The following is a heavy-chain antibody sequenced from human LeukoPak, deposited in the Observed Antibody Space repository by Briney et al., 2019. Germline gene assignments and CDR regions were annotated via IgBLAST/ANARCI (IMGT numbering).Heavy chain of an antibody. CDR1: GGSIRSSSYY. Sequence: PSETLSLTCTVSGGSIRSSSYYWGWIRQPPGKGLEWIGSIYYSGSTYYSPSLKSRVTISVDTSKNQFSLKLSSVTAANTAVYYCASLRERSYYARGFDYWGQGTLVTVSS. J-gene: IGHJ4*02. V-gene: IGHV4-39*01. CDR3: ASLRERSYYARGFDY. CDR2: IYYSGST. D-gene: IGHD1-26*01.